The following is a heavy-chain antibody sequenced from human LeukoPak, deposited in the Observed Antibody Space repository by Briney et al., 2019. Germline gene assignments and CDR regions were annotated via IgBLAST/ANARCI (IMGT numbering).Heavy chain of an antibody. V-gene: IGHV1-46*01. J-gene: IGHJ6*03. CDR1: GYTFTSYY. CDR2: INPSGGST. Sequence: GASVKVSCKASGYTFTSYYMHWVRQAPGQGLEWMGIINPSGGSTSYAQKFQGRVTMTRDTSTSTVHMELSSLRSEDTAVYYCARSSGRSPNRDYMDAWGKGTTVTISS. D-gene: IGHD1-14*01. CDR3: ARSSGRSPNRDYMDA.